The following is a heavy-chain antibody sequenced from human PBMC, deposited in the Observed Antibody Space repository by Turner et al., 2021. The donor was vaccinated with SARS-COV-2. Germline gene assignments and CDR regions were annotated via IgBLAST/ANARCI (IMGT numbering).Heavy chain of an antibody. CDR3: AKAVPGSWWFDP. CDR2: IYTRGNTVGIP. V-gene: IGHV4-61*02. CDR1: GCSITSGSSF. D-gene: IGHD3-10*01. Sequence: QVKLQESGPGLLKPSQTLSLTCTVSGCSITSGSSFWTWIRQPAGRRLELIGRIYTRGNTVGIPDYNPSLTSRVSIPVDSSKNQFSLKLTAVTAADTAVYHCAKAVPGSWWFDPWGQGSLVTVSS. J-gene: IGHJ5*02.